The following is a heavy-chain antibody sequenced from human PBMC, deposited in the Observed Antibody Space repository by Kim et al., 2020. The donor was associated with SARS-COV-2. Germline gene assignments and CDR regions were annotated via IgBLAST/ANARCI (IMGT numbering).Heavy chain of an antibody. Sequence: ASVKFSCKVSGYTLTELSMHWVRQAPGKGLEWMGGFDPEDGETIYAQKFQGRVTMTEDTSTDTAYMELSSLRSEDTAVYYCATPSAGPGIAAAGLFDYWGQGTLVTVSS. CDR1: GYTLTELS. J-gene: IGHJ4*02. V-gene: IGHV1-24*01. D-gene: IGHD6-13*01. CDR3: ATPSAGPGIAAAGLFDY. CDR2: FDPEDGET.